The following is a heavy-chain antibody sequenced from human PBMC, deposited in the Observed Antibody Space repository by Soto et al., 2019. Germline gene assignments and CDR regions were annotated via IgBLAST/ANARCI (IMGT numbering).Heavy chain of an antibody. CDR1: GDSVNNGRYY. D-gene: IGHD7-27*01. J-gene: IGHJ4*02. V-gene: IGHV4-30-4*08. CDR3: ARGPAGDKVDY. Sequence: PSETLSLTCSVSGDSVNNGRYYWSWIRQTPGKGLEWIGHIYNSGSTYSNPSLRSRITISVDTSKNQFSLKLSSVTAADTAVYYCARGPAGDKVDYWRQGTLVTVSS. CDR2: IYNSGST.